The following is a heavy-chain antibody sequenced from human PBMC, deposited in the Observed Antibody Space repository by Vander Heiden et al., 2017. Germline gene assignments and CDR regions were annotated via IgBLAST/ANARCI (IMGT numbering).Heavy chain of an antibody. CDR2: INPSGGST. V-gene: IGHV1-46*01. CDR3: ARVGYDFWSGYLDY. CDR1: GYTFTSYY. J-gene: IGHJ4*02. D-gene: IGHD3-3*01. Sequence: QVQLVQSGAEVKKPGASVTVSCQASGYTFTSYYMHWVRQAPGQGLEWRGIINPSGGSTSYAQKCQDRVTMTRDTSTSTVYMELSSLRSEDTAVYYCARVGYDFWSGYLDYWGQGTLVTVSS.